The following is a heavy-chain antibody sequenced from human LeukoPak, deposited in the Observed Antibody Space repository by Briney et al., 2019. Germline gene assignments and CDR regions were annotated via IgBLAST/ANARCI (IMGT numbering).Heavy chain of an antibody. Sequence: PGRSLRLSCAASGFTFSSYGMHCVRQAPGKGLEWVAVIWSDASNTYYVDSVKGRFTISRDNSKNTLYLQMNSLRAEDTAVYYCARTYNIRYFDTWGQGTLVTVSS. D-gene: IGHD3-9*01. V-gene: IGHV3-33*01. CDR3: ARTYNIRYFDT. CDR2: IWSDASNT. CDR1: GFTFSSYG. J-gene: IGHJ4*02.